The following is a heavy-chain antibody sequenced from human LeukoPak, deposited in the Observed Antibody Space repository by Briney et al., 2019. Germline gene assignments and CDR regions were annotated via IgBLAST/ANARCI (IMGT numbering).Heavy chain of an antibody. J-gene: IGHJ4*02. Sequence: AGGSLRLSCAASGFTFHDHAMHWVRQAPGKGLEWVSLISGDGGRPYYADSVKGRFTISRDNSKNSLYLRMNSLRTEDTALYYCVEDKSGVGIDYWGQGTLVTVSS. CDR1: GFTFHDHA. CDR3: VEDKSGVGIDY. CDR2: ISGDGGRP. D-gene: IGHD2-8*01. V-gene: IGHV3-43*02.